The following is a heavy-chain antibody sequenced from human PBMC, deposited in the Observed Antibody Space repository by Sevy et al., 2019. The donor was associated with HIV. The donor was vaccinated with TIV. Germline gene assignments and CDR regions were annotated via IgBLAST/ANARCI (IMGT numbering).Heavy chain of an antibody. CDR3: ARRYFDL. CDR1: GFTFNTHA. Sequence: GGSLRLSCAASGFTFNTHAMHWVRQAPGKGLEWVALISYDGIIKYYADSVKGRFTISRDNAKESLFLQMTNLRVEDTAIYYCARRYFDLWGQGTLVTVSS. CDR2: ISYDGIIK. V-gene: IGHV3-30*04. J-gene: IGHJ4*02.